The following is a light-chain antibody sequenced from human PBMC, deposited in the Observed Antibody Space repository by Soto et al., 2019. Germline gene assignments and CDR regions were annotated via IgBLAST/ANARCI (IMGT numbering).Light chain of an antibody. V-gene: IGLV2-14*01. J-gene: IGLJ1*01. CDR2: DVT. CDR3: GSITRSSHSV. CDR1: SSDVGGFEY. Sequence: QSALSQPASVSGSPGQSITISCTGTSSDVGGFEYVSWYQHQQGKAPKIIIYDVTKRPSGVSNRFSGSKSGNTASLTISGIQAEDEGDYYCGSITRSSHSVFGTGTKLTVL.